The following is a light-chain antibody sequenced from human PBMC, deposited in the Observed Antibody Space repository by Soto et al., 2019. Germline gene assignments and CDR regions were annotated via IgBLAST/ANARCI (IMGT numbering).Light chain of an antibody. CDR2: GAS. CDR3: QQRKNWPLT. V-gene: IGKV3D-20*02. CDR1: QRVRSNF. Sequence: EIVLTQSPGTLSLSPGDTATLSCRASQRVRSNFFAWYQHKPGQAPRLLIYGASSRATGVPARFSGSGSGTDFTLTISSLEPEDSAVYYCQQRKNWPLTFGGGTKVDIK. J-gene: IGKJ4*01.